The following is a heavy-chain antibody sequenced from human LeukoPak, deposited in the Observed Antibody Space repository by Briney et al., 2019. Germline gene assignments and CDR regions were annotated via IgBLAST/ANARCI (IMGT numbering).Heavy chain of an antibody. D-gene: IGHD3-10*01. CDR3: ARQYGSGSAYTPVVDL. V-gene: IGHV4-39*01. J-gene: IGHJ4*02. CDR1: GGSISSHYY. Sequence: AETLSLTCTVSGGSISSHYYWIWIRQPPGKGLEWIGSIYYSGSTYYNPSLKSRVTISLDTSKNQFSLKLTSLTAAETAVYYCARQYGSGSAYTPVVDLWGQGPLVAVSS. CDR2: IYYSGST.